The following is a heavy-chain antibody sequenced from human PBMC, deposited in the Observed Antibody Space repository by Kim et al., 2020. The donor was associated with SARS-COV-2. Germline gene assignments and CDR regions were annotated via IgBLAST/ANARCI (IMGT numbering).Heavy chain of an antibody. CDR3: VKLTGSLTGEDY. V-gene: IGHV3-23*01. D-gene: IGHD3-10*01. CDR1: GFSFRTNT. J-gene: IGHJ4*02. CDR2: ISDSGGST. Sequence: GGSLRLSCAVSGFSFRTNTMSWVRQPPGQGLEWVSSISDSGGSTYYADSVRGRFTISRDNSKNTLYLQMNSLRDEDTAVYYCVKLTGSLTGEDYWGQGTL.